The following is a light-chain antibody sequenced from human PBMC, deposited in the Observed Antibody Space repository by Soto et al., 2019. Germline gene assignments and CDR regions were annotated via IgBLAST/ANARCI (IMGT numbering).Light chain of an antibody. V-gene: IGKV2D-29*01. CDR3: MQSIQLPRT. J-gene: IGKJ1*01. CDR2: EVS. CDR1: QSLLHSDGKTY. Sequence: DIVMTQTPLSLSVTPGQPASISCKSSQSLLHSDGKTYLYWYLLRSGQPPQLLIHEVSNRFSGVPDRFSGSGSGTDFTLEISRVEAEDVGIYYCMQSIQLPRTFGQGTKVEIK.